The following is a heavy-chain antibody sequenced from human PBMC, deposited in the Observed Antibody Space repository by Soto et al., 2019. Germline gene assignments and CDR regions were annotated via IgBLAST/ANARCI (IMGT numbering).Heavy chain of an antibody. V-gene: IGHV1-3*01. Sequence: QVQLVQSGPGVKKPGASVKVSCKASGYNFISYTIHWLRQAPGQRFEWMGGINAGNGHTRYSQKFQGRVTITTDTSASTAYMELNSLTSEDTAVYYCARDADSMPYYFDNWGQGTLVTVSS. CDR2: INAGNGHT. D-gene: IGHD3-3*02. CDR1: GYNFISYT. J-gene: IGHJ4*02. CDR3: ARDADSMPYYFDN.